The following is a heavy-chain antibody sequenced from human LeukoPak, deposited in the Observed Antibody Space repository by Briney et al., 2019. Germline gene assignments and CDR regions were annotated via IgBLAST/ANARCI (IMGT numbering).Heavy chain of an antibody. Sequence: GDSLKISCKGSGYSFTSYWIGWVRQMPGKGLEWRGIIYPGDSDTRYSPSFQGQVTISADKSLNTAYLQWSSLKASDTAMYYCTFGKPAASFDYWGQGTLVTVSS. CDR3: TFGKPAASFDY. J-gene: IGHJ4*02. CDR2: IYPGDSDT. V-gene: IGHV5-51*01. D-gene: IGHD3-10*01. CDR1: GYSFTSYW.